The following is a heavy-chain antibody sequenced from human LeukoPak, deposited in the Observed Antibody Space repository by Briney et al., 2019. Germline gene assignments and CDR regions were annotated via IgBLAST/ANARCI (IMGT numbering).Heavy chain of an antibody. CDR1: GFTFSSYA. Sequence: GGSLRLSCAASGFTFSSYAMSWVRQAPGKGPEWVSAISGSGGSTYYADSVKGRFTISRDNSKDTLYLQMNSLRAEDTAVYYCAKDLYYYDSSTPLGYWGQGTLVTVSS. CDR3: AKDLYYYDSSTPLGY. J-gene: IGHJ4*02. V-gene: IGHV3-23*01. CDR2: ISGSGGST. D-gene: IGHD3-22*01.